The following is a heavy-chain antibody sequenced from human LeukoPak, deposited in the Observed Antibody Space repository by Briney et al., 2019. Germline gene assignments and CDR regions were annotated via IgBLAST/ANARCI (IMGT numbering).Heavy chain of an antibody. CDR1: GYTFSRYA. CDR3: ARSGAIGGSYSITSYYYGMDV. V-gene: IGHV1-3*01. CDR2: INVDNGNT. Sequence: ASVKVSCKASGYTFSRYAIHWVRQAPGQRPEWMGWINVDNGNTKYSQNFQGRISISRDTSADTAYLDLSSLRSEDTAIYYCARSGAIGGSYSITSYYYGMDVWGQGTTVAVTS. D-gene: IGHD1-26*01. J-gene: IGHJ6*02.